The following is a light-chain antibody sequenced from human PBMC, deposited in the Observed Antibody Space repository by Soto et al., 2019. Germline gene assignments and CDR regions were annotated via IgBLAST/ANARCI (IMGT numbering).Light chain of an antibody. J-gene: IGLJ1*01. CDR2: DNS. Sequence: QSVLTQPPSVSGAPGQRVAISCSGSSANIGAGYDVHWYQQLPGTAPKLLIYDNSNRPSGVPDRFSGSKSGTSASLAITGLQAQHEADYYCQSYDSSLSGSRVFGTGTKLTVL. CDR3: QSYDSSLSGSRV. V-gene: IGLV1-40*01. CDR1: SANIGAGYD.